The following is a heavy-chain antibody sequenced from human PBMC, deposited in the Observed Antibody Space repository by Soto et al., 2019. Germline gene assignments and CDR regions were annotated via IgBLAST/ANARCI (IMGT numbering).Heavy chain of an antibody. Sequence: GGSLRLSCAASGFTFDYYAMHWVRQAPGKGLEWVSGISWNSGSIGYADSVKGRFTISRDNAKNSLYLQMNSLRAEDTALYYCAKVLXPYSSGWDYYYYYGMDVWGQGTTVTVSS. CDR3: AKVLXPYSSGWDYYYYYGMDV. J-gene: IGHJ6*02. V-gene: IGHV3-9*01. D-gene: IGHD6-19*01. CDR2: ISWNSGSI. CDR1: GFTFDYYA.